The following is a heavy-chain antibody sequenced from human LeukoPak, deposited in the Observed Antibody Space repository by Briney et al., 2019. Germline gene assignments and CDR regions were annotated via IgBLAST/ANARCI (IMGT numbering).Heavy chain of an antibody. CDR2: ISGSGSTT. CDR1: GFTFSSYA. D-gene: IGHD3-22*01. V-gene: IGHV3-23*01. J-gene: IGHJ4*02. Sequence: GGSLRLSCAASGFTFSSYAMSWVRRAPGKGLEWVSTISGSGSTTYHADSVKGRFTISRDSSKNTLYLQMNSLRAEDTAVYYCAKESNGYYYDFDYWGQGTLVTASS. CDR3: AKESNGYYYDFDY.